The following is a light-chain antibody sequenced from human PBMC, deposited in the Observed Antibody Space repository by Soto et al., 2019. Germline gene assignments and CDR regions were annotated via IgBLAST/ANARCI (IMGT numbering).Light chain of an antibody. CDR1: QSIGSDS. J-gene: IGKJ2*01. CDR2: GVS. V-gene: IGKV3-20*01. CDR3: QQYGTSPPT. Sequence: IVLTQFPGTLSLSPGKGVTLSCRASQSIGSDSLAWYRQKVGQAPRLLIYGVSRRATCLPDRFSGGGSGTDCTLTITRLEPQDSAVYSCQQYGTSPPTVGQGTILQIK.